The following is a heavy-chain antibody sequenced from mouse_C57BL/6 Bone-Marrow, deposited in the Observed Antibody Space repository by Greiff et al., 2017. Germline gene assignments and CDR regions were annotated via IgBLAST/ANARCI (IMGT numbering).Heavy chain of an antibody. J-gene: IGHJ3*01. CDR3: APYAPFAY. Sequence: QVQLQQSGPELAKPGASVKISCKASGYAFSSSWMNWVKQRPGKGLEWIGRIYPGDGDTNYNGKFKGKATLTADKSSSTAYMQLSSLTSENSAVYFCAPYAPFAYWGQGTLVTVSA. CDR1: GYAFSSSW. CDR2: IYPGDGDT. V-gene: IGHV1-82*01. D-gene: IGHD2-12*01.